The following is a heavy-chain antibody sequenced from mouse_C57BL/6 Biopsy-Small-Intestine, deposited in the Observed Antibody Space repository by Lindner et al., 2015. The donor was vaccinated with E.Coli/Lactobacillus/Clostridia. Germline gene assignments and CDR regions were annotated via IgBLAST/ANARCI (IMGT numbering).Heavy chain of an antibody. CDR1: GYTFTSYD. CDR2: IYPRDDNT. V-gene: IGHV1-85*01. D-gene: IGHD1-1*01. Sequence: VQLQESGPELVKPGASVKLSCKTSGYTFTSYDINWVRQRPGQGLEWIGWIYPRDDNTKYNEKFKGKATLTVDTSSSTAYMELHSLTSEDSAVYFCARKPNFYYGGSLYYAMDYWGQGTSVTVSS. CDR3: ARKPNFYYGGSLYYAMDY. J-gene: IGHJ4*01.